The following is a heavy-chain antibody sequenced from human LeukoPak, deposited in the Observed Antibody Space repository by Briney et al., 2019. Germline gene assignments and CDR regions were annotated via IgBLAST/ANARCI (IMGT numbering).Heavy chain of an antibody. D-gene: IGHD6-13*01. Sequence: GGSLRLSCAASGFTVSSNYMSWVRQAPGKGLEWVSVIYSGGSTYYADSVEGRFTISRDNSKNTLYLQMNSLRAEDTAVYYCARVVRQSSSWFLGLDYWGQGTLVTVSS. CDR2: IYSGGST. CDR1: GFTVSSNY. V-gene: IGHV3-66*01. J-gene: IGHJ4*02. CDR3: ARVVRQSSSWFLGLDY.